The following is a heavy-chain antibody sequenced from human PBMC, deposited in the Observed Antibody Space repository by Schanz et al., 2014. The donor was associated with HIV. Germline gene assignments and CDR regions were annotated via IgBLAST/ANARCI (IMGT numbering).Heavy chain of an antibody. J-gene: IGHJ5*02. D-gene: IGHD6-19*01. V-gene: IGHV1-69*01. CDR1: GGSFSSFS. Sequence: QVQLVQSGAEVKKPGSSVQVSCKASGGSFSSFSITWVRQAPGQGLEWMGGIIPMFGSANYAQKFLGRVTISADESTSTGYMDLSNLRSEDTAMYYCATSTAAIAVAGIYWFAPWGQGTLVTVSS. CDR2: IIPMFGSA. CDR3: ATSTAAIAVAGIYWFAP.